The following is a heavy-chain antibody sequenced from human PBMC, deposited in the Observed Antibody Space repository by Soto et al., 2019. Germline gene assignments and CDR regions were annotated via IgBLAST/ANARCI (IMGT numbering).Heavy chain of an antibody. Sequence: QVQLVQSGAEVKKPGASVKVSCKASGYTFTSYGISWVRQAPGQGLEWMGWISAYNGNTNYAQKLQGRVTMTTDTSPSTAYMELRSLGSDDTAVYYCAREGRGVIPVNNWFDPWGQGTLVTVSS. CDR2: ISAYNGNT. CDR1: GYTFTSYG. J-gene: IGHJ5*02. CDR3: AREGRGVIPVNNWFDP. D-gene: IGHD3-10*01. V-gene: IGHV1-18*01.